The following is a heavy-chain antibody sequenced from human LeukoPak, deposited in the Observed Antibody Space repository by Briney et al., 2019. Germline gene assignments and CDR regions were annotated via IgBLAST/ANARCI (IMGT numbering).Heavy chain of an antibody. J-gene: IGHJ4*02. CDR2: INPNSGGT. CDR1: GYTFTGYD. V-gene: IGHV1-2*02. D-gene: IGHD1-26*01. Sequence: ASVKVSCKASGYTFTGYDMHWVRQAPGQGLEWMGWINPNSGGTNYAQKLQGRVTMTRDTSISTVYMELSRLRSDDTAVYYCARTPNRGSGSLGYWGQGTLVTVSS. CDR3: ARTPNRGSGSLGY.